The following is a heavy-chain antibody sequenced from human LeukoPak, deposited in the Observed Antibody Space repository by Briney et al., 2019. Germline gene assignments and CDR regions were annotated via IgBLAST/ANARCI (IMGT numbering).Heavy chain of an antibody. CDR3: ARGSAYCGGDCYTNYNWFDP. V-gene: IGHV4-34*01. J-gene: IGHJ5*02. CDR1: GGSFSGYC. Sequence: SETLSLTCAVYGGSFSGYCWSWIRQPPGKGLEWIGEINHSGSTNYNPSLKSRVTISVDTSKNQFSLKLSSVTAADTAVYYCARGSAYCGGDCYTNYNWFDPWGQGTLVTVSS. CDR2: INHSGST. D-gene: IGHD2-21*02.